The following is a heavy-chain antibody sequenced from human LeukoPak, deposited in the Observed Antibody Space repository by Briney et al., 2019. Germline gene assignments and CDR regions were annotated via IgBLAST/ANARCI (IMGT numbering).Heavy chain of an antibody. CDR2: IYTSGST. D-gene: IGHD3-3*01. J-gene: IGHJ4*02. Sequence: WIGRIYTSGSTNYHPSLKSRVTISVDTSKNQFSLKLSSVTAADTAVYYCARADLEWLFFDYWGQGTLVTVSS. CDR3: ARADLEWLFFDY. V-gene: IGHV4-61*02.